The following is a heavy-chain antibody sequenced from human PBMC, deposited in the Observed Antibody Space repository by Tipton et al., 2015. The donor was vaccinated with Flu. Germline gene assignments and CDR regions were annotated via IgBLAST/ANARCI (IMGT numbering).Heavy chain of an antibody. CDR3: ARGSGSGTYMIFDY. D-gene: IGHD3-10*01. CDR2: INHSGTT. V-gene: IGHV4-34*01. CDR1: GGSFSAYY. Sequence: TLSLTCAVYGGSFSAYYWSWIRQPPGKGLEWVGEINHSGTTNYNPSLTSRVTISLDTSNNHFSLKLTSVTAADTAVYYCARGSGSGTYMIFDYWGQGTLVTVSS. J-gene: IGHJ4*02.